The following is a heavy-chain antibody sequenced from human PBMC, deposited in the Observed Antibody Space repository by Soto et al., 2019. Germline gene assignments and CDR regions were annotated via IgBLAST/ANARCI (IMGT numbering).Heavy chain of an antibody. Sequence: PGESLKISCKGSGYRFTTYWIGWVRQIPGKGLEWMGIIDPGDSDTRYSPSFQGQVTISVDKSISTAYLQWGSLKASDTAMYYCAARAGSSPLYYYGVDVWGQGTTVTV. CDR2: IDPGDSDT. CDR1: GYRFTTYW. V-gene: IGHV5-51*01. D-gene: IGHD3-10*01. J-gene: IGHJ6*02. CDR3: AARAGSSPLYYYGVDV.